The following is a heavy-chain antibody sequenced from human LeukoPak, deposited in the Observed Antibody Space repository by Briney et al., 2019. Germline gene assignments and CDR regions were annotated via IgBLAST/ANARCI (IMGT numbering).Heavy chain of an antibody. Sequence: ASVKVSCKVSGYTLTELSMHWVRQAPGKGLEWMGGFDPEDGETIYAQKFQGRVTMTEDTSTDTAYMELSSLRSDDTAVYYCARNPYYWYSSSNWFDPWGQGTLVTVSS. CDR1: GYTLTELS. V-gene: IGHV1-24*01. CDR3: ARNPYYWYSSSNWFDP. J-gene: IGHJ5*02. D-gene: IGHD6-13*01. CDR2: FDPEDGET.